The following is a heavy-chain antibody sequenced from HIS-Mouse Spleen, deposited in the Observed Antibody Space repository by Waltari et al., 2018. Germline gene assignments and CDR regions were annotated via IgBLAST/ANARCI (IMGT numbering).Heavy chain of an antibody. V-gene: IGHV4-38-2*02. CDR3: ARGGGSYYWFDP. CDR1: GYSISSGYY. J-gene: IGHJ5*02. CDR2: IYHSGST. Sequence: QVQLQESGPGLVKPSETLSLTCTVSGYSISSGYYWGWIRQPPGKGLGWIGSIYHSGSTHYNPSIKSRVTISVDTSKNQFSLKLSSVTAADTAVYYCARGGGSYYWFDPWGQGTLVTVSS. D-gene: IGHD1-26*01.